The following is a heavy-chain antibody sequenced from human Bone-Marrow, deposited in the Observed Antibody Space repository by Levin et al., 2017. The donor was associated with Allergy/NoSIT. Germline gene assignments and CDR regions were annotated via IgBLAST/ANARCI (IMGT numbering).Heavy chain of an antibody. J-gene: IGHJ4*02. CDR2: MNPDGSRT. Sequence: HPGGSLRLSCAASGFTFSNYWMHWVRQVPGKGLVWVSRMNPDGSRTDHADSVKGRFTISRDNARNTLYLQMNSLRAEDTAVYYCARDLRGGRDYWGQGTLVTVSS. CDR3: ARDLRGGRDY. V-gene: IGHV3-74*01. D-gene: IGHD3-10*01. CDR1: GFTFSNYW.